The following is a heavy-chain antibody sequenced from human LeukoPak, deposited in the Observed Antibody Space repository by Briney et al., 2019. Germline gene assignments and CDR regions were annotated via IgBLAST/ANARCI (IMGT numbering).Heavy chain of an antibody. CDR1: GFTFSSYA. V-gene: IGHV3-23*01. Sequence: GGSLRLSCAASGFTFSSYAMSWVRQAPGKGLEWVSAISGSGGSTYYADSVKDRFTISRDNSKNTLYLQMNSLRAEDTAVYYCAKDLVVSPSIFDYWGQGTLVTVSS. J-gene: IGHJ4*02. D-gene: IGHD2-2*01. CDR3: AKDLVVSPSIFDY. CDR2: ISGSGGST.